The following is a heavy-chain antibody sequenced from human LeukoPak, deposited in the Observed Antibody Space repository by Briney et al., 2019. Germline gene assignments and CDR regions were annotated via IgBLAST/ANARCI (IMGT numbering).Heavy chain of an antibody. CDR3: AKGAYYYDSSGYLGLDY. V-gene: IGHV3-33*06. J-gene: IGHJ4*02. D-gene: IGHD3-22*01. CDR2: IWYDGSNK. Sequence: GESLKISCAASGLTFSSYGMHWVRQAPGKGLEWVAVIWYDGSNKYYADSVKGRFTISRDSSKNTLYLQMNSLRAEDTAVYYCAKGAYYYDSSGYLGLDYWGQGTLVSVAS. CDR1: GLTFSSYG.